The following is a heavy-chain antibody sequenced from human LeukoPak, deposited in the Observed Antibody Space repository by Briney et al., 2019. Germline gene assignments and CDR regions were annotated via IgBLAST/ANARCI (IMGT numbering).Heavy chain of an antibody. D-gene: IGHD1-1*01. CDR1: GFTVSRNY. CDR2: TYSDGST. J-gene: IGHJ6*02. Sequence: GGSLRLSCAASGFTVSRNYMSWVRQAPGKGLEWVSLTYSDGSTSYTESVKGRFTISRGNSKNTLSLQLNSLRAEDTAVYYCARDGGSSTKEPTGGYYYYGMDVWGQGTTVTVFS. V-gene: IGHV3-53*01. CDR3: ARDGGSSTKEPTGGYYYYGMDV.